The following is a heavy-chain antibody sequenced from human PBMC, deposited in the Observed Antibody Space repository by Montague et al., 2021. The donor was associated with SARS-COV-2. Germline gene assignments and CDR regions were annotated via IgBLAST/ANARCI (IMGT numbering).Heavy chain of an antibody. V-gene: IGHV4-61*02. CDR3: ARVRGAALYFGEVGYYGMVV. J-gene: IGHJ6*02. Sequence: TLSLTCTVSGASVSTGHYYWSWIRQPAGKGLEWIGRVYPSGNTNYNPSLKSQVSISVDTSKNQISLKLSSVTAADTAVYYCARVRGAALYFGEVGYYGMVVWGQGTTVTVSS. D-gene: IGHD3-10*01. CDR1: GASVSTGHYY. CDR2: VYPSGNT.